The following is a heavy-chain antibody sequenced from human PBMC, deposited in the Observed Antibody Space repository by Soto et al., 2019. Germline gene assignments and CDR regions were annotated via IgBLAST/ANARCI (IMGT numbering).Heavy chain of an antibody. Sequence: GGSLRLSCAASGFTVSSNYMSWVRQAPGKGLEWVSVIYSGGSTYYADSVKGRFTISRDNSKNTLYLQMNSLRAEDTAVYYCAREGLRYFDWLPDAFDIWGQGTMVTV. CDR1: GFTVSSNY. CDR3: AREGLRYFDWLPDAFDI. D-gene: IGHD3-9*01. CDR2: IYSGGST. J-gene: IGHJ3*02. V-gene: IGHV3-53*01.